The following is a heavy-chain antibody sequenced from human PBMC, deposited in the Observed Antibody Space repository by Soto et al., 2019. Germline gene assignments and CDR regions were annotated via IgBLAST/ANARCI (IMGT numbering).Heavy chain of an antibody. Sequence: GASVKVSCKASGYTFTNYDINWVRQATGQGPEYMGWMNPNSGKIGYVQKFQGRVTMTTDTSTSTAYMELSSLRSDDTAVYYCARDTTDYGDYSLLYYYYGMDFWGQGTSVTVSS. CDR1: GYTFTNYD. J-gene: IGHJ6*02. D-gene: IGHD4-17*01. V-gene: IGHV1-8*01. CDR3: ARDTTDYGDYSLLYYYYGMDF. CDR2: MNPNSGKI.